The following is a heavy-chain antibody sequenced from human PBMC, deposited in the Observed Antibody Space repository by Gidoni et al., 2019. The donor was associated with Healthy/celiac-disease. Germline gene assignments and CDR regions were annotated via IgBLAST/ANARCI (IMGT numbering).Heavy chain of an antibody. CDR3: ASSLGYCSGGSCPELEY. CDR1: GYTFTSYD. D-gene: IGHD2-15*01. Sequence: QVQLVKSGTEVKKTGASVTVYCKASGYTFTSYDINWVIQATGQGLEWMGWMNPNSGHTGYAQKFQGRVNMTRNTPISTAYMELRSLRSEDTAVSYCASSLGYCSGGSCPELEYWGQGTLVTVSS. CDR2: MNPNSGHT. V-gene: IGHV1-8*01. J-gene: IGHJ4*02.